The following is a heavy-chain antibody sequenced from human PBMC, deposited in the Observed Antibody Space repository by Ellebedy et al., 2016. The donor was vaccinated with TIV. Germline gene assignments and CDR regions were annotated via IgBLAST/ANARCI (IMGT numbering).Heavy chain of an antibody. V-gene: IGHV3-9*01. CDR1: GFTFDDYA. CDR3: AKDMAVGATVLGYSGLDV. Sequence: SLKISCAASGFTFDDYAMHWVRQAPGKCLEWVSGISWHSQTKDYADSVKGRFTISRDNAKNSLYLQMNSLRVEDTALYYCAKDMAVGATVLGYSGLDVWGQGTTVTVSS. J-gene: IGHJ6*02. D-gene: IGHD1-26*01. CDR2: ISWHSQTK.